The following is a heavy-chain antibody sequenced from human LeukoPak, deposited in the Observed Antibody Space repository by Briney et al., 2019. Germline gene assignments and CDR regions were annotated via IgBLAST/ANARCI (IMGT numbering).Heavy chain of an antibody. Sequence: SETLSLTCTVSGYSISNGYYWGWIRQPPGKGLEWVGSIYHRGSTYYNPSLRSRVTISLDRSKKKFSLKLTSVTAADTAVYYCARQPKSCARGVFITGKACWFDPWGQGTLVTVSS. CDR3: ARQPKSCARGVFITGKACWFDP. D-gene: IGHD3-10*01. J-gene: IGHJ5*02. V-gene: IGHV4-38-2*02. CDR1: GYSISNGYY. CDR2: IYHRGST.